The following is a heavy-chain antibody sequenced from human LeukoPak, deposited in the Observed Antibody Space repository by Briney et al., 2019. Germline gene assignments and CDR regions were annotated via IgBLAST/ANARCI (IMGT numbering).Heavy chain of an antibody. D-gene: IGHD6-19*01. Sequence: GGSLRLSCAASGFTFSSYAMSWVRQAPGKGLEWVSAISGSGGSTYYADSVKGRFTLSRDSSRNTLYLQMNSLRVVDTAVYYCAGDTHSSSWYDHWGQGTLVTVSS. CDR2: ISGSGGST. J-gene: IGHJ5*02. CDR3: AGDTHSSSWYDH. V-gene: IGHV3-23*01. CDR1: GFTFSSYA.